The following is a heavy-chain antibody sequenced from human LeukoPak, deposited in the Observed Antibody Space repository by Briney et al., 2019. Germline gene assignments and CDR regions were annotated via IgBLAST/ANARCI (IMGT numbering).Heavy chain of an antibody. J-gene: IGHJ4*02. CDR2: INHSGST. V-gene: IGHV4-34*01. D-gene: IGHD3-22*01. Sequence: SETLSLTCAVYGGSFSGYYWSWIRQPPGKGLEWIGEINHSGSTNYNPSLKSRVTISVDTSKNQFSLKLSSVTAADMAVYYCARGRRGSGYYYAILFDYWGQGTLVTVSS. CDR1: GGSFSGYY. CDR3: ARGRRGSGYYYAILFDY.